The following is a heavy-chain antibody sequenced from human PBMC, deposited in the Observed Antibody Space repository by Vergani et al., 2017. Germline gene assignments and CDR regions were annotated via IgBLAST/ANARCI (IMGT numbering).Heavy chain of an antibody. D-gene: IGHD6-13*01. V-gene: IGHV1-8*01. CDR1: GYTFTSYD. CDR2: MNPNSGNR. Sequence: QVQLVQSGAEVKKPGASVKVSCTASGYTFTSYDINWVRQATGQGLEWMGWMNPNSGNRGYAQKFQGRVTMTRNTSISTAYMELSSLRSEDTAVYYCAREGGYSSSWYPYYYYGMDVWGQGTTVTVSS. J-gene: IGHJ6*02. CDR3: AREGGYSSSWYPYYYYGMDV.